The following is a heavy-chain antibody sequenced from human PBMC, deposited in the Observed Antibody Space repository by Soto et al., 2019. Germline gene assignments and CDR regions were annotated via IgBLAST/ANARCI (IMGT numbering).Heavy chain of an antibody. CDR1: GFTFTTAF. CDR3: TSDSKGGNFDFDL. D-gene: IGHD1-7*01. V-gene: IGHV3-15*01. CDR2: LKSKTDGGTT. J-gene: IGHJ2*01. Sequence: EVQLVESGGGLVKPGGSLRLSCAASGFTFTTAFMSWVRQVPGKGLEWVGHLKSKTDGGTTEYAAPVRGRFTISGDESKSTVYLQMNSLKTEDAAIYFCTSDSKGGNFDFDLWGRGTLVTVSS.